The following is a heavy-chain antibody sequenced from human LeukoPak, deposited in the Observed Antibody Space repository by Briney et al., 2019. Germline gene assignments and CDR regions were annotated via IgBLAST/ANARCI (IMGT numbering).Heavy chain of an antibody. CDR2: IKSKTDGGTT. Sequence: TGGSLRLSCAASGFTFSSYAMSWVRRAPGKGLEWVGRIKSKTDGGTTDYAAPVKGRFTISRDDSKNTLYLQMNSLKTEDTAVYYCTTPPRGYVVGLLYYYMDVRGKGTTVTVSS. J-gene: IGHJ6*03. CDR1: GFTFSSYA. D-gene: IGHD2-21*01. CDR3: TTPPRGYVVGLLYYYMDV. V-gene: IGHV3-15*01.